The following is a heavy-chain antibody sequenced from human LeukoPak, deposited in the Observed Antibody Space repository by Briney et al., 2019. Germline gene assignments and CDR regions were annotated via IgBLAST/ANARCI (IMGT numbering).Heavy chain of an antibody. V-gene: IGHV3-49*04. J-gene: IGHJ6*03. D-gene: IGHD6-13*01. CDR2: IRSKAYGGTT. Sequence: PGGSLRLSCTASGFTFGDYAMSWVRQAPGKGLEWVGFIRSKAYGGTTEYAASVKGRFTISRDDSKSIAYLQMNSLKTEDTAVYYCTRSGSSSWLYYYYYYMDVWGKGTTVTISS. CDR1: GFTFGDYA. CDR3: TRSGSSSWLYYYYYYMDV.